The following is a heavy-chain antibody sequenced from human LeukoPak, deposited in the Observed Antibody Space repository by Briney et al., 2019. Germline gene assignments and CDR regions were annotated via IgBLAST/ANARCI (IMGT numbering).Heavy chain of an antibody. V-gene: IGHV4-38-2*01. CDR1: GYSISFSYY. D-gene: IGHD6-6*01. CDR3: ARIYGSSSGFDY. CDR2: MFHSGHT. J-gene: IGHJ4*02. Sequence: PSETLSLTCAVSGYSISFSYYWGWIRQPPGKGLEWIGTMFHSGHTYYNPSLKSRVTLSLDTSKNQFSLNLNSVAAADTAVYYCARIYGSSSGFDYWGQGTLVTVSS.